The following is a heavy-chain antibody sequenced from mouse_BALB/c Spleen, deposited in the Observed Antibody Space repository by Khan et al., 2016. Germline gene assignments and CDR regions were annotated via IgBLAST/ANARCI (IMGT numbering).Heavy chain of an antibody. D-gene: IGHD2-10*02. V-gene: IGHV2-9*02. CDR1: GFSLTSYG. CDR3: ARDKYGNYVRYFDY. Sequence: VQLQESGPGLVAPSQSLSITCTVSGFSLTSYGVHWVRQPPGKGLEWLGVIWAGGSTNYNSALMSRLSISKDNSKSQVFLKMNSLQTDDTAMYYCARDKYGNYVRYFDYWGQGTTLTVSS. J-gene: IGHJ2*01. CDR2: IWAGGST.